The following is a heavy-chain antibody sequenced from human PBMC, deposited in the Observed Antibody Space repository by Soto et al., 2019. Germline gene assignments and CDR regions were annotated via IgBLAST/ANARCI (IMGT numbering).Heavy chain of an antibody. Sequence: ASVKVSCKASGYTFTGYYMHWVRQAPGQGLEWMGWINPNSGGTNYEQKFQGRVTMTRDTSIRTAYMELSRLRSDDTAMYYCARPDYNQDVGYHTYDIWGQGTMVTV. J-gene: IGHJ3*02. D-gene: IGHD3-10*01. CDR1: GYTFTGYY. V-gene: IGHV1-2*02. CDR3: ARPDYNQDVGYHTYDI. CDR2: INPNSGGT.